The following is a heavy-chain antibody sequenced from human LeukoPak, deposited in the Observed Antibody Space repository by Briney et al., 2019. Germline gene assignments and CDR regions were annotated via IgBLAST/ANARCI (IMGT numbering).Heavy chain of an antibody. CDR1: GFSLSTTGLS. CDR3: AHRPDYAFDF. Sequence: SGPTLVNPTQTLTLTCSFSGFSLSTTGLSVGWIRQPPGRALEWLALIFWNDDKRYSPSLKSRLTITKDTSKNQVVLTMTNMGPVDTATYYRAHRPDYAFDFWGQGTLVSVSS. CDR2: IFWNDDK. V-gene: IGHV2-5*01. D-gene: IGHD4/OR15-4a*01. J-gene: IGHJ4*02.